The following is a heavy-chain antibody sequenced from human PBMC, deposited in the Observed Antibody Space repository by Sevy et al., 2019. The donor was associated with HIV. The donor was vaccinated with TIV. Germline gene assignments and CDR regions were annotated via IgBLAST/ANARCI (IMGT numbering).Heavy chain of an antibody. CDR3: ARGKSGYGYALNY. Sequence: GGSLRLSCAASGFTVNSNYMTWVHQAPGKGLEGVSVIHSDDTTYHADSVKDRFTISGDNFKNTLYLHMSSRRAEYTAVYYCARGKSGYGYALNYWGQGTLVTVSS. CDR2: IHSDDTT. J-gene: IGHJ4*02. CDR1: GFTVNSNY. D-gene: IGHD5-18*01. V-gene: IGHV3-66*01.